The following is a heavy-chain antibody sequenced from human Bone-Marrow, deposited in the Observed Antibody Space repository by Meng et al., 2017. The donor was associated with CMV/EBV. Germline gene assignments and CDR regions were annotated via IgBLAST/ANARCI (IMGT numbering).Heavy chain of an antibody. V-gene: IGHV3-9*01. Sequence: SLKISCAASGFTFDDYAMHWVRQAPGKGLEWVSGISWNSGSIGYADSVKGRFTISRDNAKNSLYLQMNSLRAEDTAVYYCARGTVGSSWYVSYWGQGTLVTVSS. J-gene: IGHJ4*02. CDR1: GFTFDDYA. D-gene: IGHD6-13*01. CDR3: ARGTVGSSWYVSY. CDR2: ISWNSGSI.